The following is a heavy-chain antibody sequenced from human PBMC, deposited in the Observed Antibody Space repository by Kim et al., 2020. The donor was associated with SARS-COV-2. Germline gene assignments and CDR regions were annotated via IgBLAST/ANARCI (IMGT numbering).Heavy chain of an antibody. CDR3: VRAFSSTRYGMDV. CDR2: ISSNGGST. D-gene: IGHD2-2*01. Sequence: GGSLRLSCSASGFTFSSYAMHWVRQAPGKGLEYVSAISSNGGSTYYADSVKGRFTISRDNSKNTLYLQMSSLRAEDTAVYYCVRAFSSTRYGMDVRGQGTTVTVSS. CDR1: GFTFSSYA. V-gene: IGHV3-64D*06. J-gene: IGHJ6*02.